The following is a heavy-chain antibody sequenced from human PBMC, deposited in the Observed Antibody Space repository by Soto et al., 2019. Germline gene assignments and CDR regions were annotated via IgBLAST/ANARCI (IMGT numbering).Heavy chain of an antibody. D-gene: IGHD2-15*01. Sequence: AQLSESGGGLVRPGGSLRVSCAASGFGFGSYAMAWIRQAPGKGLEWVSSISGSGLVTYYADSVRGRFAVSRDNSRNNIFLQMDSLRAEDTAVYYCARTRGTHCSGGSCYYFDIWGRGTLVSV. J-gene: IGHJ4*02. CDR3: ARTRGTHCSGGSCYYFDI. CDR2: ISGSGLVT. CDR1: GFGFGSYA. V-gene: IGHV3-23*01.